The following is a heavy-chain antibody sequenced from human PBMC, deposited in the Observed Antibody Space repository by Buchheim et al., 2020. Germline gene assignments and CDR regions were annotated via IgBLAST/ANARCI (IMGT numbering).Heavy chain of an antibody. CDR2: INHSGST. CDR1: GGSFSGYY. V-gene: IGHV4-34*01. D-gene: IGHD2-2*01. J-gene: IGHJ5*02. Sequence: QVQLQQWGAGLLKPSETLSLTCAVYGGSFSGYYWSWIRQPPGKRLEWIGEINHSGSTNYNPSLKSRVTISVDTSKNQFSLKLSSVTAADTAVYYCARGKRYCSSTSCYLVWFDPWGQGTL. CDR3: ARGKRYCSSTSCYLVWFDP.